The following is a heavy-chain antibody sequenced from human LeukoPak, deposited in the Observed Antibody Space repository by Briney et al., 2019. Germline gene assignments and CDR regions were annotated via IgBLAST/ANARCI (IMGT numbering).Heavy chain of an antibody. Sequence: SETLSLTCSVSGGSINTTYWSWIRQPPGKGLEWIGNIHYSGSTNYNSSLKSRVTISVDTSKNQFSLKMISVTTADTAVYFCARGGWYHDRWGQGTLVTVSS. D-gene: IGHD6-19*01. J-gene: IGHJ5*02. CDR1: GGSINTTY. V-gene: IGHV4-59*01. CDR3: ARGGWYHDR. CDR2: IHYSGST.